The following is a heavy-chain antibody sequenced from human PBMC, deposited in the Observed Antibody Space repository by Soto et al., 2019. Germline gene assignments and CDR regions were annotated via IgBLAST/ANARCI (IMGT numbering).Heavy chain of an antibody. J-gene: IGHJ4*02. CDR2: ITGSGGST. CDR1: GFTFSSYA. CDR3: AKAYSSSWFYFDY. V-gene: IGHV3-23*01. Sequence: EVQLLESGGNLVQPGGSLRLSCAASGFTFSSYAMNWVRQAPGKGLEWVSAITGSGGSTYYADSVKGWFTISRDNSNNTLYLQMNRLRAEDTAVYYCAKAYSSSWFYFDYWGQGTVVTVSS. D-gene: IGHD6-13*01.